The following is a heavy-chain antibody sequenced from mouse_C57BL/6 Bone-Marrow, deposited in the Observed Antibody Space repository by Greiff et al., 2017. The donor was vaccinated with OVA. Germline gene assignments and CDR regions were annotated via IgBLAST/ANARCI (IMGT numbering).Heavy chain of an antibody. CDR3: SSTLIITTVPYFDY. V-gene: IGHV1-78*01. CDR1: GYTFTDHT. CDR2: IYPRDGST. D-gene: IGHD1-1*01. J-gene: IGHJ2*01. Sequence: QVQLQQSDAELVKPGASVKISCKVSGYTFTDHTIHWLKQRPEQGLEWIGYIYPRDGSTKYNEKFKGKATLTADKSSSTAYKQLNSLTSEDSAVYFCSSTLIITTVPYFDYWGQGITLTVSS.